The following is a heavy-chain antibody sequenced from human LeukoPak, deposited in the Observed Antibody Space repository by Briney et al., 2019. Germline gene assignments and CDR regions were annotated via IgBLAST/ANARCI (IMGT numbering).Heavy chain of an antibody. CDR3: AKESGKFDY. CDR1: GLPLADFA. CDR2: ISGDGVST. Sequence: GGSLRLSCVASGLPLADFAMHWVRQAPGKGLEWVSLISGDGVSTFYAASVKGRFSISRDKSKNSLYLEMNSLRTEDAAMYYCAKESGKFDYWGQGTLVAVSS. V-gene: IGHV3-43*02. J-gene: IGHJ4*02.